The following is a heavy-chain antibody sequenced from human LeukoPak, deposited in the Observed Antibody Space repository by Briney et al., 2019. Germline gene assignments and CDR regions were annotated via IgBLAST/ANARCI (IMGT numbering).Heavy chain of an antibody. J-gene: IGHJ4*02. CDR2: MSNSGENT. D-gene: IGHD4-17*01. Sequence: GGSLRLSCAASGFTLSSYSMQWVRQTPGKGLEWVGVMSNSGENTFYGDAGKGRFTISRDNSHNTLYLQMNSQRAEDTAVYYCAKDWASVNRYVDYWGQGPLVPVTS. V-gene: IGHV3-30*18. CDR1: GFTLSSYS. CDR3: AKDWASVNRYVDY.